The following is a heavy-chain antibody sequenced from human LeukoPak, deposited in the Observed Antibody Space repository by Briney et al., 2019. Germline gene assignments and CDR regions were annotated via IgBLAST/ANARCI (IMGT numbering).Heavy chain of an antibody. V-gene: IGHV3-7*01. CDR3: ARDRNYHDSSGYYDAFDI. CDR1: DFTFSSYW. Sequence: GGSLRLSCTASDFTFSSYWMTWLRQAPGKGLEWVANIAGDGSLKSYLDSVRRRFTISRDNAKNSLYLQMNSLRAEDTAVYYCARDRNYHDSSGYYDAFDIWGHGTMVTVSS. CDR2: IAGDGSLK. D-gene: IGHD3-22*01. J-gene: IGHJ3*02.